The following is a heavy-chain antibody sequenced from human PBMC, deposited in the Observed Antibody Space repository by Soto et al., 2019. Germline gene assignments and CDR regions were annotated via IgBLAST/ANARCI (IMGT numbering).Heavy chain of an antibody. CDR3: ARDSRAPFGGVTPSLDY. Sequence: GGSLRLSCAASGLTFSSFGMHWVRKAPGKGLEWVAVIWYDGSNKYYADSVKGRFTISRDNSKNTLYLQMNSLRAEDTAVYYCARDSRAPFGGVTPSLDYWGQGTLVTVSS. CDR1: GLTFSSFG. J-gene: IGHJ4*02. CDR2: IWYDGSNK. V-gene: IGHV3-33*01. D-gene: IGHD3-16*01.